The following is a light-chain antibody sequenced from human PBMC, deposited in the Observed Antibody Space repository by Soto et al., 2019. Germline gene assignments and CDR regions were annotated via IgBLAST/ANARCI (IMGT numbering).Light chain of an antibody. CDR3: SSFTSSSSYV. CDR2: DVS. Sequence: QSVLTQPASVSGSPGQSITISCTGTSSDVGGYNYVSWYQHHPGKAPKLLISDVSNRPSGVSNRFSGSKSADTASLTISGLQAEDEAAYYCSSFTSSSSYVFGTGTKVTV. CDR1: SSDVGGYNY. J-gene: IGLJ1*01. V-gene: IGLV2-14*03.